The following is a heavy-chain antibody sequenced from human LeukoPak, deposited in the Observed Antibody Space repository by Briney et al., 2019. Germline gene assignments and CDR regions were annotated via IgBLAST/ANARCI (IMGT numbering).Heavy chain of an antibody. Sequence: PGGSLRLSCAASGFTFSSYAMSWVRQALGKGLEWVSAISGSGGSTYYADSVKGRFTISRDNSKNTLYLQMYSLRAEDTAVYYCAKDRGWYYDSSGYYYATIFDYWGQGTLVTVSS. CDR3: AKDRGWYYDSSGYYYATIFDY. CDR1: GFTFSSYA. CDR2: ISGSGGST. V-gene: IGHV3-23*01. D-gene: IGHD3-22*01. J-gene: IGHJ4*02.